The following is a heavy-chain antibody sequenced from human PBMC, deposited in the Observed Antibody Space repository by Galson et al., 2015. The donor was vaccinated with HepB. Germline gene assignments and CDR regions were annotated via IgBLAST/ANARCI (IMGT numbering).Heavy chain of an antibody. CDR3: ARDWNNYGLGEYFAH. Sequence: SLRLSCAGAGFKFEEYTMHWVRQAPGKGLEWVSLISWDGDTTFHADSVKGRFTISRDNSKDSLYLQMNRLTTEDTALYFCARDWNNYGLGEYFAHWGQGTLVAVSS. V-gene: IGHV3-43*01. J-gene: IGHJ4*02. D-gene: IGHD3-16*01. CDR2: ISWDGDTT. CDR1: GFKFEEYT.